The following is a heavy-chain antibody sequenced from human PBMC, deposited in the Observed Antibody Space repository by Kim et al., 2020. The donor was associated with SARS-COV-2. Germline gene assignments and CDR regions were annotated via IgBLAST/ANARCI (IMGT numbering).Heavy chain of an antibody. V-gene: IGHV4-4*02. CDR1: GGSISSSNW. Sequence: SETLSLTCAVSGGSISSSNWWSWVRQPPGKGLEWIGEIYHSGSTNYNPSLKSRVTISVDKSKNQFSLKLSSVTAADTAVYYCARWRYCTGGVCYNPHYYYYYYMDVWGKGTTVTVSS. CDR3: ARWRYCTGGVCYNPHYYYYYYMDV. D-gene: IGHD2-8*02. J-gene: IGHJ6*03. CDR2: IYHSGST.